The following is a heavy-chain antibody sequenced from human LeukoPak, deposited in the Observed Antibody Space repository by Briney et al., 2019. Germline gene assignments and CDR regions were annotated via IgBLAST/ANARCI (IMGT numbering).Heavy chain of an antibody. D-gene: IGHD3-22*01. CDR3: ARGAYYYDSSDYYYEGNPFDY. Sequence: SVNVSCKASGYTFTGYYMHWVRPAPGQGLEWMGWINPNSGGTNYAQKIQGRVTMTRDTSISTAYMELRRLRSDDTAVYYCARGAYYYDSSDYYYEGNPFDYWGQGTLVTVSS. J-gene: IGHJ4*02. CDR1: GYTFTGYY. CDR2: INPNSGGT. V-gene: IGHV1-2*02.